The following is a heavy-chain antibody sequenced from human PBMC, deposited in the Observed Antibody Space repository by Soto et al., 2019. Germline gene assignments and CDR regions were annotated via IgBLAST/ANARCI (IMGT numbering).Heavy chain of an antibody. Sequence: QLVQSGAEVKKPGASVKVSCKASGYTFTSHGISWVRQAPGQGLEWMGWVSGYNGNTNYAQKFQGRVTMTTDTSTTTAYMELRSLTSDDTAVYYCARDLGAKVYYWSQGTLVTVSS. D-gene: IGHD3-16*01. CDR1: GYTFTSHG. V-gene: IGHV1-18*01. CDR3: ARDLGAKVYY. J-gene: IGHJ4*01. CDR2: VSGYNGNT.